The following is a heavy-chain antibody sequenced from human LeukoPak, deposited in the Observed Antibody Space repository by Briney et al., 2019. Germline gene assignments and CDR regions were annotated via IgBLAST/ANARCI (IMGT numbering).Heavy chain of an antibody. CDR3: ARDYYESSGYLIDY. CDR1: GYTFTSYG. J-gene: IGHJ4*02. Sequence: ASVKVSCKTSGYTFTSYGISWVRQAPGQGLEWMGWISAYNGNTKYAQKLQGRVTMTTDTSTSTAYMKLRSLRSDDTAVYYCARDYYESSGYLIDYWGQGTLVTVSS. D-gene: IGHD3-22*01. V-gene: IGHV1-18*01. CDR2: ISAYNGNT.